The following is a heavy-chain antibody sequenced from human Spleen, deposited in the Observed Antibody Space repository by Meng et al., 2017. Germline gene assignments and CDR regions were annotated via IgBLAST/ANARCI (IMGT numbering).Heavy chain of an antibody. V-gene: IGHV3-23*01. Sequence: GESLKISCAASGFTFSTYAMSWVRHAPGKGLEWVSALSGGGFTTYYADSVKGRFAISRHNSKNTLYLQMNSLRAEDTALYYCAKYSYGLGDYLDYWGQGALVTV. D-gene: IGHD3-10*01. CDR2: LSGGGFTT. J-gene: IGHJ4*02. CDR1: GFTFSTYA. CDR3: AKYSYGLGDYLDY.